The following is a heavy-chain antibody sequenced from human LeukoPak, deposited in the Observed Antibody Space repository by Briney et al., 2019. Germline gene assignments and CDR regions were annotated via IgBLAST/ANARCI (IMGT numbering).Heavy chain of an antibody. Sequence: PSETLSLTCTVSGYSISSGYYWGWIRQPAGKGLEWIGSIYHSGSTYYNPSLKSRVTISVDTSKNQFSLKLSSVTAADTAVYYCARESVLGYCSSTSCPGYFDYWGQGTLVTVSS. CDR1: GYSISSGYY. V-gene: IGHV4-38-2*02. CDR2: IYHSGST. D-gene: IGHD2-2*01. J-gene: IGHJ4*02. CDR3: ARESVLGYCSSTSCPGYFDY.